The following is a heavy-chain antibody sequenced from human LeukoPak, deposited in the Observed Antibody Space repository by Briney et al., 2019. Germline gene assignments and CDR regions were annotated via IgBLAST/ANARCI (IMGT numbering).Heavy chain of an antibody. CDR1: GFSFSSYG. J-gene: IGHJ6*02. CDR2: ISYDGSNK. Sequence: PGGSLRLSCAGSGFSFSSYGLHWVRQAPGKGLEWVAVISYDGSNKYYADSVGGRFTISRDNSKNTLYLQMNSLRAEDTAVYYCAKSTAYSITMIVVNKPMDVWGQGTTVTVSS. CDR3: AKSTAYSITMIVVNKPMDV. V-gene: IGHV3-30*18. D-gene: IGHD3-22*01.